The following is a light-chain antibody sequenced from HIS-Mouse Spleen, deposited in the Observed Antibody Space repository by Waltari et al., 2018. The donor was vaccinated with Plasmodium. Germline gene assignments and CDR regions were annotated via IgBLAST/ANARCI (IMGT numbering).Light chain of an antibody. CDR3: QQSYSTPPYT. Sequence: DIQMTQSPSSLSASVGDRVTITCRASQSISSYLNWYQQKPGKAPKLLIYAASSLQSGVPSRFSGSGSETEFTLTISSLQPEDFATYYCQQSYSTPPYTFGQGTKLEIK. CDR2: AAS. J-gene: IGKJ2*01. V-gene: IGKV1-39*01. CDR1: QSISSY.